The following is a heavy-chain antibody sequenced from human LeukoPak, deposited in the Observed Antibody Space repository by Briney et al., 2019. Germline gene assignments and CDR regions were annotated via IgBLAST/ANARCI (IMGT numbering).Heavy chain of an antibody. CDR3: AREAGLDAFDI. CDR1: GGSISNYY. D-gene: IGHD6-19*01. J-gene: IGHJ3*02. Sequence: SETLSLTCTVSGGSISNYYWSWIRQPPGKRLEWIGYIYYSGSTNYNPSLKSRVTISVDTSKNQFSLKLSSVTAADTAVYYCAREAGLDAFDIWGQGTMATVSS. CDR2: IYYSGST. V-gene: IGHV4-59*01.